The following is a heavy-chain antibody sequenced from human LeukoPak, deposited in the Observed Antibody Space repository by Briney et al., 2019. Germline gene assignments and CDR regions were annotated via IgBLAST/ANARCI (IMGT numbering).Heavy chain of an antibody. CDR3: ARGPPCREYCSLEFYFDY. Sequence: GGSLRLSCAASGFTFSSYWVSWVRKAPGKGLEWVANIKQDGSEKYYVDSVKGRFTISRDNAKNSLYLQMNSLRAEDTAVYYCARGPPCREYCSLEFYFDYWGQGTLVTVSS. D-gene: IGHD2/OR15-2a*01. CDR2: IKQDGSEK. V-gene: IGHV3-7*05. J-gene: IGHJ4*02. CDR1: GFTFSSYW.